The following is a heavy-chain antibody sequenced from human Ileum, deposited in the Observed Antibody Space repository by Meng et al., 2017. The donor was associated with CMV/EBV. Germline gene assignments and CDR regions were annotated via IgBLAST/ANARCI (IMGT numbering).Heavy chain of an antibody. CDR1: GFSFTTKVG. CDR2: ISWDDDK. CDR3: AYRRGGGSGWNWFGP. Sequence: LKGSGPTLEKPTHTPARTFTLSGFSFTTKVGVGWIRRPQGKALEWLAMISWDDDKDYSSSLKSRLTILKDNSKNQVVLIMTDMDPADTATYYCAYRRGGGSGWNWFGPWGQGLLVTVSS. D-gene: IGHD6-19*01. J-gene: IGHJ5*02. V-gene: IGHV2-5*02.